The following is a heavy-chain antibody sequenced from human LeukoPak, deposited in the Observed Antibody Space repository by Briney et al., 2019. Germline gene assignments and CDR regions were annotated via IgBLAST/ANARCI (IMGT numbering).Heavy chain of an antibody. V-gene: IGHV4-59*01. CDR1: GGSFSSYY. D-gene: IGHD4-23*01. J-gene: IGHJ4*02. CDR2: IYYSGTT. CDR3: ARELRWGNSIDY. Sequence: PSETLSLTCTISGGSFSSYYWSWIRQPPGKGLEWIRYIYYSGTTNYNPSLRSRVTISIDTSKNQFSLKLSSVTAADTAVYYCARELRWGNSIDYWGQGTLVTVSS.